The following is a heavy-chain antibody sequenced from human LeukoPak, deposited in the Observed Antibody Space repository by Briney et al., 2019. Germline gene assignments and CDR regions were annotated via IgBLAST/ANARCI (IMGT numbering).Heavy chain of an antibody. D-gene: IGHD3-22*01. J-gene: IGHJ4*02. CDR1: GFTFSSYS. CDR2: ISNSRSCI. Sequence: GGSLRLSCAASGFTFSSYSMNWVRQAPGKGLEWVSSISNSRSCIYYADSVKGRFTISRDNAKNSLYLQMNSLRAEYTAVYYCARDLGWYYYDGSGYYYGFDYWGQGTLVTVSS. V-gene: IGHV3-21*01. CDR3: ARDLGWYYYDGSGYYYGFDY.